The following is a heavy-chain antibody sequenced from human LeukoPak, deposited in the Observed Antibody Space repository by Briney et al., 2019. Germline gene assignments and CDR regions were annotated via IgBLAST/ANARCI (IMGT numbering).Heavy chain of an antibody. CDR1: GFTFSRNW. Sequence: GGSLRLSCAASGFTFSRNWMSWVRQAPGKGLEWVANIKYDGSEKYYVDFVKGRFTISRDNAKNSLYLQMNSLRVEDTAVYYCARDSPIAVAGTAFDYWGQGTLVTVSS. CDR2: IKYDGSEK. J-gene: IGHJ4*02. CDR3: ARDSPIAVAGTAFDY. V-gene: IGHV3-7*01. D-gene: IGHD6-19*01.